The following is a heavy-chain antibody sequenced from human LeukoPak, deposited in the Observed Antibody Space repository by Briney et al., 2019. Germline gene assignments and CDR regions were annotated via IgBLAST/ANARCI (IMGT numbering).Heavy chain of an antibody. D-gene: IGHD6-13*01. CDR3: ARRSSWNPFDY. CDR1: GGSFSGYY. V-gene: IGHV4-34*01. J-gene: IGHJ4*02. Sequence: SETLSLTCAVYGGSFSGYYWSWIRQPPGKGLEWIGEINHSGSTNYNPSLKSRVTISVDTSKNQFSLKLSSVTAADTAVYYCARRSSWNPFDYWGQGTLVTVSS. CDR2: INHSGST.